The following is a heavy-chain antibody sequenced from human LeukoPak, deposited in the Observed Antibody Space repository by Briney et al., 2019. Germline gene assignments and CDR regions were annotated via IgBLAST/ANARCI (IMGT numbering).Heavy chain of an antibody. D-gene: IGHD3-10*01. Sequence: QPGGSLRLSCAASGFTFSGSEMNWVRQAPGKGLEWVSSISSSGSTIYYADSVKGRFTISRDNAKKSLYLQMNSLRAEDTAVYYCARVGENYGTDYWGQGTLVTVSS. CDR3: ARVGENYGTDY. V-gene: IGHV3-48*03. J-gene: IGHJ4*02. CDR2: ISSSGSTI. CDR1: GFTFSGSE.